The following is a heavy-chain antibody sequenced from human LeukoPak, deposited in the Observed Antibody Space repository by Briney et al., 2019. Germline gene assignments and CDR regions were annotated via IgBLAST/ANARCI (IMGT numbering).Heavy chain of an antibody. CDR3: ARGYDSSGMVFDY. CDR2: IYYSGST. CDR1: GGSISSNSYY. Sequence: SETLSLTCTVSGGSISSNSYYWDWIRQPPGKGLEWIGSIYYSGSTYYNPSLKSRVTMSVDTSKNQFSLKLSSVAAADTAVYYCARGYDSSGMVFDYWGQGTLVTVSS. D-gene: IGHD3-22*01. J-gene: IGHJ4*02. V-gene: IGHV4-39*07.